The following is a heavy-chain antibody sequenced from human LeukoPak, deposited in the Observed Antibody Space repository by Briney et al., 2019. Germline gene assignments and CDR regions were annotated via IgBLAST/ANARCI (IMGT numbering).Heavy chain of an antibody. D-gene: IGHD2-15*01. V-gene: IGHV1-24*01. Sequence: VASVKVSCKVSGYTLTELSMHWVRQAPGKGLEWMGGFDPEDGETIYAQKFQGRVTMTADESTSTAYMELSSLRSEDTAVYYCVRDVGYCSGGDCGDQDAFD. CDR1: GYTLTELS. J-gene: IGHJ3*02. CDR3: VRDVGYCSGGDCGDQDAFD. CDR2: FDPEDGET.